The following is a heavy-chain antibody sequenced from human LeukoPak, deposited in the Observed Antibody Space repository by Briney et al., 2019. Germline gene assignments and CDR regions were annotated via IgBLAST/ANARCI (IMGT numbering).Heavy chain of an antibody. D-gene: IGHD3-10*01. CDR3: AKNYESGRGVPYGMDV. Sequence: HPGGSLRLSCAASGFTFSSYAMRWVRQAPGKGLEWVSAIGSGSGGTTIYADSVKGRFTISRDNSKNTLYLQMSSLRGEDTAVYYCAKNYESGRGVPYGMDVWGQGTTVTVSS. J-gene: IGHJ6*02. CDR2: IGSGSGGTT. CDR1: GFTFSSYA. V-gene: IGHV3-23*01.